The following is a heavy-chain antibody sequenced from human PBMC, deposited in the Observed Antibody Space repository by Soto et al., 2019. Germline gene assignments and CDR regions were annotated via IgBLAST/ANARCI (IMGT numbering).Heavy chain of an antibody. CDR1: GGSISSSSYY. V-gene: IGHV4-39*07. J-gene: IGHJ5*02. D-gene: IGHD3-10*01. CDR3: ARTYGSGNWFDP. Sequence: SETLSLTCTVSGGSISSSSYYWGWIRQPPGKGLEWIGSIYYSGSTNYNPSLRSRVSISVDTSKNQFSLTLSSVTAADTAVYYCARTYGSGNWFDPSGQGTLVPVSS. CDR2: IYYSGST.